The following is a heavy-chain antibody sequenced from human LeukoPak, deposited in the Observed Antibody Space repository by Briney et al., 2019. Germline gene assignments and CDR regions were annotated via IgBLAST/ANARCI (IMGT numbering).Heavy chain of an antibody. CDR3: ARYTSSWFFDS. CDR1: GDSVSSTSAA. J-gene: IGHJ4*02. V-gene: IGHV6-1*01. Sequence: SQTLSLTCAISGDSVSSTSAAWHWIRQSPSRGLDWLGRTYYRSKWYSDYAVSVSGRITVNPDTSTNQFSLQLNSVTPEDTAVYYCARYTSSWFFDSWGLGTLVTVSS. D-gene: IGHD6-13*01. CDR2: TYYRSKWYS.